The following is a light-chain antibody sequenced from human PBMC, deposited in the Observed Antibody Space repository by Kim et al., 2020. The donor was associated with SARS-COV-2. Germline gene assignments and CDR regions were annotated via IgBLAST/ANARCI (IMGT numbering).Light chain of an antibody. CDR3: SSYIRSSTTYV. V-gene: IGLV2-14*03. CDR1: SSDVGGYNY. Sequence: SINISCTGTSSDVGGYNYVSWYQQHPGKAPKLMISDVSNRPSGVSNRFSGSKSGNTASLTISGLLAEDEADYYCSSYIRSSTTYVFGTGTKVTVL. CDR2: DVS. J-gene: IGLJ1*01.